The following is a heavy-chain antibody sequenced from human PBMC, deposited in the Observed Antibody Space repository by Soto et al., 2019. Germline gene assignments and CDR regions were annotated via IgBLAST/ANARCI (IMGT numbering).Heavy chain of an antibody. D-gene: IGHD2-21*02. Sequence: ALVNVSCQASGYTFNRHHMHWVRQAPGQGLEWNGWVNPNSGGTTYAQKFQGWVTMNRDTSISTAYMETNRLRSNDTAVYYCARDPGVTASYYFDYWGQGTLFTLCS. CDR3: ARDPGVTASYYFDY. CDR2: VNPNSGGT. J-gene: IGHJ4*02. V-gene: IGHV1-2*04. CDR1: GYTFNRHH.